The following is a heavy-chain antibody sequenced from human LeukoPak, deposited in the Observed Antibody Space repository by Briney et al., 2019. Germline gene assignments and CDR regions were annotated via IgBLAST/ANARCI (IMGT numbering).Heavy chain of an antibody. J-gene: IGHJ3*02. V-gene: IGHV4-39*01. CDR1: GDSISSTNSY. D-gene: IGHD5-24*01. Sequence: PSETLSLTCTVSGDSISSTNSYWGWIRQAPGKGLEWIGSISYTGSTYHNPSLKSRVTISADTSKNQFSLKLTSVTAADTAVYYCARRKLRNGYNLGAFDIWGQGTMVTVSS. CDR3: ARRKLRNGYNLGAFDI. CDR2: ISYTGST.